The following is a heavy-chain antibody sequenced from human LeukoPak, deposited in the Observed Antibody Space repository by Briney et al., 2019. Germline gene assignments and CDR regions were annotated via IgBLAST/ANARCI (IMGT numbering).Heavy chain of an antibody. CDR2: ISDDGTKT. D-gene: IGHD6-13*01. J-gene: IGHJ2*01. Sequence: GTSLRLSCAASGFTFSDYAMHWVRQAPGKGLEWVAVISDDGTKTFYADSVKGRVSISRDNSRNTVDLQMNGLRVEDSAVYYCAKGYIIAGRQWYLDLWGRGTLVGVSS. CDR3: AKGYIIAGRQWYLDL. CDR1: GFTFSDYA. V-gene: IGHV3-30*18.